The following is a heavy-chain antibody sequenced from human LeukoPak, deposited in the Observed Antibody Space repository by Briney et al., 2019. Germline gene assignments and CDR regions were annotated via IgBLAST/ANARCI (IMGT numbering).Heavy chain of an antibody. J-gene: IGHJ4*02. Sequence: GGSLRLSCAASGFTFSRYWMSWVRQAPGKGLEWVANIKEDGSAKYYVDSVKGRFTISRDNAKSSVYLQMNSLRAEDAAVYYCATSYDSSGCEWGQGTLVTVSS. V-gene: IGHV3-7*01. CDR1: GFTFSRYW. CDR2: IKEDGSAK. CDR3: ATSYDSSGCE. D-gene: IGHD3-22*01.